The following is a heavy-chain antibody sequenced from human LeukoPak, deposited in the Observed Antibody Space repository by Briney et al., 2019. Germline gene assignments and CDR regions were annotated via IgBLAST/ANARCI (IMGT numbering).Heavy chain of an antibody. D-gene: IGHD5-24*01. CDR2: ISAYNGNT. CDR1: GYTFTSYA. V-gene: IGHV1-18*01. J-gene: IGHJ4*02. CDR3: ATISAYKEGGYNRELDH. Sequence: GASVKVSCKASGYTFTSYAFSWVRQAPGQGLEWLGWISAYNGNTNYAQNLQGRVTITTDTSTSTAYMELRSLRSDDTAVYYCATISAYKEGGYNRELDHWGQGTLVTVSS.